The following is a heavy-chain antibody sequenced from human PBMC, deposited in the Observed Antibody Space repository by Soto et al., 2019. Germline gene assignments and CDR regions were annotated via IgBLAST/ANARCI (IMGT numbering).Heavy chain of an antibody. J-gene: IGHJ2*01. V-gene: IGHV3-7*01. CDR3: ARTSFNIVATIAEGQQYQDWCFDL. Sequence: EVQLVESGGGLVQPGXXLRLSCAASXXXXSSCWMSWVRQAPGKGLEWVANIKQDGREKYYVDSVKGRFTISRDNANNSLHLQMNSLRAEDTAGYYCARTSFNIVATIAEGQQYQDWCFDLWGRGTLVTVAS. D-gene: IGHD5-12*01. CDR1: XXXXSSCW. CDR2: IKQDGREK.